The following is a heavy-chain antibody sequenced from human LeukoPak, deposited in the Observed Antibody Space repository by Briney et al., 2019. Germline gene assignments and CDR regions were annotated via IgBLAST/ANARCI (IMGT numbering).Heavy chain of an antibody. CDR3: ARDMARGGYDRWSDY. Sequence: GGSPRLSCAASGFTFSSYWMSWVRQAPGKGLEWVANIKQDGSEKYYVDSVKGRFTISRDNAKNSLYLQMNSLRAEDTAVYYCARDMARGGYDRWSDYWGQGTLVTVSS. J-gene: IGHJ4*02. D-gene: IGHD5-12*01. CDR2: IKQDGSEK. CDR1: GFTFSSYW. V-gene: IGHV3-7*05.